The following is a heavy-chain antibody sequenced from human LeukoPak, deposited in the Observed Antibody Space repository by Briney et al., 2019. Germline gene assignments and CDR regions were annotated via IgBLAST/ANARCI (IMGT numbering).Heavy chain of an antibody. Sequence: GRSLRLSCAASGFTFSSYGMHWVRQAPGKGLEWVAVISYDGSNKYYADSVKGRFTISRDNSKNTLYLQMNSLRAEDTAVYYCTRRYCSGGSCYSVGHLDYWGQGTLVTVSS. D-gene: IGHD2-15*01. CDR2: ISYDGSNK. CDR1: GFTFSSYG. V-gene: IGHV3-30*04. CDR3: TRRYCSGGSCYSVGHLDY. J-gene: IGHJ4*02.